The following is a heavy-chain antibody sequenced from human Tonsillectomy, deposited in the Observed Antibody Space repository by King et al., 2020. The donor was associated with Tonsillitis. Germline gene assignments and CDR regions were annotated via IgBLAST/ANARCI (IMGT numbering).Heavy chain of an antibody. Sequence: VQLQESGPGLVKPSETLSLTCTVSGGSISSNYWTWIRQPPGKRLEWIGYIYDSGTTNYNPSLESRVTISVDTSKNQFSLQLSSVTAADTAVYYCARDKGDYDSSGYDWGQGTLVTVSS. D-gene: IGHD3-22*01. CDR2: IYDSGTT. CDR1: GGSISSNY. CDR3: ARDKGDYDSSGYD. V-gene: IGHV4-59*01. J-gene: IGHJ4*02.